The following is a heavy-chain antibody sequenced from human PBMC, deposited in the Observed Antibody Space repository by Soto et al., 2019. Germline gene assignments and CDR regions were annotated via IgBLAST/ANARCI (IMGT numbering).Heavy chain of an antibody. Sequence: SSETLSLTCTVSGGSISSGGYYWSWIRQHPGKGLEWIGYIYYSGSTYYNPSLKSRVSISVDTSKNQFFLKLSSVTAADTAVYYCAREFFGAGNWFDPWGQGTLVTVSS. CDR1: GGSISSGGYY. V-gene: IGHV4-31*03. CDR3: AREFFGAGNWFDP. J-gene: IGHJ5*02. CDR2: IYYSGST. D-gene: IGHD3-3*01.